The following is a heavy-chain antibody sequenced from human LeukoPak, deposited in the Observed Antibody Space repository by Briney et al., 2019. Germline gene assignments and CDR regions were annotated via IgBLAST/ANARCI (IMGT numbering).Heavy chain of an antibody. J-gene: IGHJ6*02. CDR2: ITNSGSTI. CDR1: GFTFSDYD. CDR3: ARSIGLTGGGVDV. D-gene: IGHD3-9*01. V-gene: IGHV3-11*01. Sequence: GGSLRLSCAASGFTFSDYDMNWVRQAPGKGLEWVSYITNSGSTIHYADSVRGRFTISRDNAKNSLYLQMNSLRAEDTAVYYCARSIGLTGGGVDVWGQGTTVTVSS.